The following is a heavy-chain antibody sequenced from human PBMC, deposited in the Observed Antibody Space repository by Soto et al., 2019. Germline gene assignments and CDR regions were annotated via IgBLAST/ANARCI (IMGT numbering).Heavy chain of an antibody. D-gene: IGHD3-22*01. V-gene: IGHV4-59*01. J-gene: IGHJ3*02. CDR3: ARVRSNSDYYYDSSGLDAFDI. Sequence: SETLSLTCTVSGGSISSYYWSWIRQPPGKGLEWIGYIYYSGSTNYNPSLKSRVTISVDTSKNQFSLKLSSVTAADTAVYYCARVRSNSDYYYDSSGLDAFDIWGKGTMGTVSS. CDR2: IYYSGST. CDR1: GGSISSYY.